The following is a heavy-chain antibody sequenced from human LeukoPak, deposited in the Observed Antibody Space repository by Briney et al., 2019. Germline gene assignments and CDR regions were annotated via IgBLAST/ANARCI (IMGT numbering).Heavy chain of an antibody. D-gene: IGHD3-22*01. J-gene: IGHJ4*02. CDR3: ASPVGYYDSSGSIRP. CDR1: GFTFSSYA. CDR2: ISYDGSNK. Sequence: PGGSLRLSCAASGFTFSSYAMHWVRQAPGKGLEWVAVISYDGSNKYYADSVKGRFTISRDNSKNTLYLQMNSLRAEDTAVYYCASPVGYYDSSGSIRPGGQGTLVTVSS. V-gene: IGHV3-30-3*01.